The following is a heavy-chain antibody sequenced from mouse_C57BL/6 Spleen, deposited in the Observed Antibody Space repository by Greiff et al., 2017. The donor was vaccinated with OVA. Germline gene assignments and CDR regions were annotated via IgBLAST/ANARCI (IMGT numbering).Heavy chain of an antibody. V-gene: IGHV5-16*01. J-gene: IGHJ2*01. CDR1: GFTFSDYY. Sequence: VMLVESEGGLVQPGSSMKLSCTASGFTFSDYYMAWVRQVPEKGLEWVANINYDGSSTYYLDSLKSRFIISRDNAKNILYLQMSSLKSEDTATYYCARLLFSSYFDDWGQGTTLTVSS. CDR3: ARLLFSSYFDD. CDR2: INYDGSST. D-gene: IGHD2-12*01.